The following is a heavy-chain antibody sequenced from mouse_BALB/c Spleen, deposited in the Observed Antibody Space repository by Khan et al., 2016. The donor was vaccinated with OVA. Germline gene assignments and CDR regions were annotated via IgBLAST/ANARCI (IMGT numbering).Heavy chain of an antibody. V-gene: IGHV5-9*03. Sequence: EVELVESGGGLVKPGGSLKLSCAASGFTFSSFSMSWVRQTPEKRLEWVATISSGGDNTFYSDSVKGRFTISRDNAKNNLSLQMSSLRSEDTALYYCAGSNYGTFAYWGQGTLVTVSA. CDR2: ISSGGDNT. CDR3: AGSNYGTFAY. D-gene: IGHD2-1*01. CDR1: GFTFSSFS. J-gene: IGHJ3*01.